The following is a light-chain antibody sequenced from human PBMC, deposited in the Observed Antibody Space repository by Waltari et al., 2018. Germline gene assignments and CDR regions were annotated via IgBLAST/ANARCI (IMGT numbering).Light chain of an antibody. CDR1: ESIASP. Sequence: EIVLTQSPATLSLSPGDRATLSCRASESIASPLVWYQQKPGQPPRILIYDTSNRAAGIPARFMGSGSGTDFSLIISSLEPEDFVVYYCQQRSHWPMYTFGQGTKLEIK. CDR2: DTS. CDR3: QQRSHWPMYT. V-gene: IGKV3-11*01. J-gene: IGKJ2*01.